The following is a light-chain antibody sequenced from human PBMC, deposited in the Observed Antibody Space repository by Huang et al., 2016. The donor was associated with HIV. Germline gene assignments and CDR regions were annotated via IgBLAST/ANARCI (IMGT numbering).Light chain of an antibody. Sequence: DIQMTQSPPTLSASVGDRVTITCRVSQSITTWLAWYQQKPGKAPKLLISKASNLQNGVPSRFRGSGSGTEFTLTISGLQPDDFATYYCQQLNSYSYTFGQGTKVELK. CDR3: QQLNSYSYT. J-gene: IGKJ2*01. CDR1: QSITTW. V-gene: IGKV1-5*03. CDR2: KAS.